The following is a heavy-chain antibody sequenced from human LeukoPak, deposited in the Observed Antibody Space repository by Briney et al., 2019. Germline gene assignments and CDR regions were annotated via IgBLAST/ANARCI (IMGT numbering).Heavy chain of an antibody. CDR3: ARDRSIASDY. CDR1: GFTFGDYA. CDR2: INSDGSST. D-gene: IGHD6-6*01. J-gene: IGHJ4*02. Sequence: GGSLRLSCTASGFTFGDYAMSWFRQAPGKGLVWVSRINSDGSSTSYADSVKGRFTISRDNAKNTLYLQMNSLRAEDTAVYYCARDRSIASDYWGQGTLVTVSS. V-gene: IGHV3-74*01.